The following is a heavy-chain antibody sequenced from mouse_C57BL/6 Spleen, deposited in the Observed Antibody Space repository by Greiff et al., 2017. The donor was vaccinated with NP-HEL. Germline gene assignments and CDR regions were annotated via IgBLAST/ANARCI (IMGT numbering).Heavy chain of an antibody. CDR3: ARSPLYYYGSSYLVYAMDY. D-gene: IGHD1-1*01. Sequence: VQLQQSGAELMKPGASVKLSCKATGYTFTGYWIEWVKQRPGHGLEWIGEILPGSGSTNYNEKFKGKATFTADTSSNTAYMQLSSLTTEDSAIYYCARSPLYYYGSSYLVYAMDYWGQGTSVTVSS. V-gene: IGHV1-9*01. CDR1: GYTFTGYW. J-gene: IGHJ4*01. CDR2: ILPGSGST.